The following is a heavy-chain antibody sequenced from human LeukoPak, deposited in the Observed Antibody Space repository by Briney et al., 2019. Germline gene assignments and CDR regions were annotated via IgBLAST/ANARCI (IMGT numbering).Heavy chain of an antibody. Sequence: SVKVSCKASGGTFSSYAISWVRQAPGQGLEWMGRIIPILGIANYAQKFQGRVTITADKSTSTAYMELSSLRSEDTAVYYCARSLGGIVVVPAASAVLDYWGQGTLVTVSS. CDR3: ARSLGGIVVVPAASAVLDY. CDR1: GGTFSSYA. CDR2: IIPILGIA. V-gene: IGHV1-69*04. D-gene: IGHD2-2*01. J-gene: IGHJ4*02.